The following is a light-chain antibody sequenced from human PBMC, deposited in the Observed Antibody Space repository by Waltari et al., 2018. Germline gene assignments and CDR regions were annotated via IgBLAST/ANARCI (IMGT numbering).Light chain of an antibody. Sequence: QSALTQPASVSGSPGQSITTPCPGTISDVGGYDYLSWYQQRPGKAPKVMIYDVSNRPSGVSNRFSGSKSGNTASLAISGLQAEDEADYYCSSYTSTTTVIFGGGTKLTVL. CDR3: SSYTSTTTVI. CDR2: DVS. CDR1: ISDVGGYDY. J-gene: IGLJ2*01. V-gene: IGLV2-14*03.